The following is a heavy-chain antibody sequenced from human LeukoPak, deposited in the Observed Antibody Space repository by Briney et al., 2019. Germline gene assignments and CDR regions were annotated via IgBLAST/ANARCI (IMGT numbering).Heavy chain of an antibody. J-gene: IGHJ4*02. CDR3: AREAYGSGSYD. D-gene: IGHD3-10*01. CDR1: GGSISSYY. V-gene: IGHV4-59*01. CDR2: IYYSGST. Sequence: SETLSLTCTVSGGSISSYYWSWIRQPPGKGLEWIGYIYYSGSTNYNPSLKSRVTISVGTSKNQFSLKLSSVTAADTAVYYCAREAYGSGSYDWGQGTLVTVSS.